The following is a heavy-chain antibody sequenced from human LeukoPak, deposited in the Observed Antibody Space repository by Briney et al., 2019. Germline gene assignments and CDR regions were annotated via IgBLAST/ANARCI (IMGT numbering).Heavy chain of an antibody. D-gene: IGHD6-25*01. CDR2: INPNNGDS. Sequence: GASVKVSCKACGYTFTNCHINWVRQATGQGLEWMGWINPNNGDSGFAQKFQGRVTITRDTAMTTAYMELSSLTSEDTAIYFCARTTSFTASGYDYWGQGTLVTVSS. CDR3: ARTTSFTASGYDY. CDR1: GYTFTNCH. J-gene: IGHJ4*02. V-gene: IGHV1-8*03.